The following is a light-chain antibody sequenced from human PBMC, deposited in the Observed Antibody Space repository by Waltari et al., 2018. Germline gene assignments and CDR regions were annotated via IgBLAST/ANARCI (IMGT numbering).Light chain of an antibody. CDR3: NSYRSGNSLGV. Sequence: QAALTQPAAVSGSLGQSITISCTGGHSDVGGYHYVSWYQRHPGKAPKLIIYDVSVRPSGVSNRFSGSKSGSTASLTISGLQAEDGADYYCNSYRSGNSLGVFGTGTRVTVL. CDR2: DVS. V-gene: IGLV2-14*03. CDR1: HSDVGGYHY. J-gene: IGLJ1*01.